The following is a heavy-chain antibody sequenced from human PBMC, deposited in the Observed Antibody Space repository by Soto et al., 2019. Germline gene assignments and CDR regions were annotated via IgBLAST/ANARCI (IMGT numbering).Heavy chain of an antibody. Sequence: ASVKVSCKASGYMFAYYYIHWVRQGPGQGLEWMGIINPNAGTTTYAQNFQGRVTMTRDTSTSTVYMELTSLTSEDTAVYYCARGSRDGYNSVDYWGQGILVTVSS. CDR3: ARGSRDGYNSVDY. D-gene: IGHD5-12*01. CDR2: INPNAGTT. J-gene: IGHJ4*02. CDR1: GYMFAYYY. V-gene: IGHV1-46*01.